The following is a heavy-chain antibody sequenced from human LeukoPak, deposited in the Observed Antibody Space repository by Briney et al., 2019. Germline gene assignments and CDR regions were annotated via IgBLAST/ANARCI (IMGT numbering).Heavy chain of an antibody. D-gene: IGHD2-8*01. J-gene: IGHJ4*02. CDR1: GFTFTSYA. V-gene: IGHV3-64*01. Sequence: QPGGSLRLSCAASGFTFTSYAMYWVRQAPGRGPEYVSAISSNAATSYYASSVKGRFTISRDTSKSTLYLQMGSLRAEDTAVYYCARRERNAFDYWGQGALVTVSS. CDR3: ARRERNAFDY. CDR2: ISSNAATS.